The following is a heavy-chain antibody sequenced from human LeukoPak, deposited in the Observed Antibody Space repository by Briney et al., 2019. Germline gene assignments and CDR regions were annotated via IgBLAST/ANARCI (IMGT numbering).Heavy chain of an antibody. Sequence: GGSLRLSCAASGFTFSSYAMSWVRQAPGKGLEWVASISSSGANTYYADSVKGRFTIARDNSKNTLYLQMSGLRAEDTAVYYCAKRDRPCSGDCSAPYYFDYWGQGTLVTVSS. V-gene: IGHV3-23*01. CDR2: ISSSGANT. CDR1: GFTFSSYA. J-gene: IGHJ4*02. D-gene: IGHD2-21*02. CDR3: AKRDRPCSGDCSAPYYFDY.